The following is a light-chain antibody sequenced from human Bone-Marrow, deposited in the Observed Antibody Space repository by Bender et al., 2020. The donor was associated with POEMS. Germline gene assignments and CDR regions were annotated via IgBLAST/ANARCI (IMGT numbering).Light chain of an antibody. CDR1: SSDV. CDR2: DVT. J-gene: IGLJ3*02. V-gene: IGLV2-11*01. Sequence: QSALTQPRSVSGSPGQSVTISCTEASSDVVSWYQQHLGKAPKLMIYDVTKRPSGVPDRFSGSKSGNAASLTISGLQTDDEADYYCSSYTHGYYWVFGGGTKLIVL. CDR3: SSYTHGYYWV.